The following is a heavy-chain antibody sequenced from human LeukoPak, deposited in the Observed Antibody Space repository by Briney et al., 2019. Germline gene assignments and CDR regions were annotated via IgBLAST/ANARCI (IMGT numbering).Heavy chain of an antibody. CDR2: INHSGST. V-gene: IGHV4-34*01. CDR3: ARVEKQWLVDY. D-gene: IGHD6-19*01. CDR1: GGSFSGYY. Sequence: SETLSLTCAVYGGSFSGYYWSWIRQPPGKGPEWIGEINHSGSTNYNPSLKSRVTISVDTSKNQFSLKLSSVTAADTAVYYCARVEKQWLVDYWGQGTLVTVSS. J-gene: IGHJ4*02.